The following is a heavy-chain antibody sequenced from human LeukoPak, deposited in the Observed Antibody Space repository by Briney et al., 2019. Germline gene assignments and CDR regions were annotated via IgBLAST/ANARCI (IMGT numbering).Heavy chain of an antibody. J-gene: IGHJ3*02. D-gene: IGHD3-10*01. CDR1: GGSINNYF. Sequence: SETLSLTCTVSGGSINNYFLSWIRQPPGKGRDWVGYVFYIGSTNYNPSLRTRSTKSVDTPKNQLALKWSAVTAADTAVYYCARSTKWFGDAFDIWGQGTMVTVSS. CDR3: ARSTKWFGDAFDI. V-gene: IGHV4-59*01. CDR2: VFYIGST.